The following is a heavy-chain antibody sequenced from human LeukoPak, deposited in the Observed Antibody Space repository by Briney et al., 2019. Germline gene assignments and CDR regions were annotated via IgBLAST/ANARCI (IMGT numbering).Heavy chain of an antibody. J-gene: IGHJ5*02. D-gene: IGHD5-12*01. Sequence: SETLSLTCSVYGGSFSGYYWSWLRPPPGKGLHWIGEINHSGSTNYHPSLKRRLTIAVDTSKNQFSLKVSSVTAADAAVYYCARGARTPSGYGSRTAGRANWFDPWGQGTLVTVSS. CDR1: GGSFSGYY. CDR3: ARGARTPSGYGSRTAGRANWFDP. CDR2: INHSGST. V-gene: IGHV4-34*01.